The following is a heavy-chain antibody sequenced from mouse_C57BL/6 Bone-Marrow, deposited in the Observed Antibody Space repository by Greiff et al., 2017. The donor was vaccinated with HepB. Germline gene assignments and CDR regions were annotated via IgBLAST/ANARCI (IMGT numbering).Heavy chain of an antibody. CDR2: IYPGSGST. V-gene: IGHV1-55*01. CDR3: AGGYYFDY. CDR1: GYTFTSYW. J-gene: IGHJ2*01. Sequence: QVQLQQPGAELVKPGASVKMSCKASGYTFTSYWITWVKQRPGQGLEWIGDIYPGSGSTNYNEKFKSKATLTVDKSSSTAYMQLSSLTSEDSAVYYCAGGYYFDYWGQGTTLTVSS.